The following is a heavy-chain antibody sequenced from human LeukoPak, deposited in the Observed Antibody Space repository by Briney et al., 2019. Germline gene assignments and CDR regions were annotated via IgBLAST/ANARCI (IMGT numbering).Heavy chain of an antibody. CDR2: INPNSGGT. Sequence: GASVKVSCKASGYTFTGYYMHWGRQAPGQGLEWMGWINPNSGGTNYAQKFQGRVTMTRDTSISTAYMELSRLRSDDTAVYYCARDVNCSGGSCSNWFDPWGQGTLVTVSS. V-gene: IGHV1-2*02. CDR3: ARDVNCSGGSCSNWFDP. J-gene: IGHJ5*02. D-gene: IGHD2-15*01. CDR1: GYTFTGYY.